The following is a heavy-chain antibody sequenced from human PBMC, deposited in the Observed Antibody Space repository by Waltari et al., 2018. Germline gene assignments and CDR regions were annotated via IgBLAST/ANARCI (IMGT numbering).Heavy chain of an antibody. Sequence: QVQIQQWGAGLLKSSETLSLTCAVYGGSFSGYYWSWFRQPPGKGLGWIGDIDYSGSTNDSPSLESRVTISVDTSKNQFSLRLTSVTGADTSVYYCARGRLRAGFDSWGHGTLVTVSS. CDR1: GGSFSGYY. J-gene: IGHJ5*01. D-gene: IGHD3-16*01. CDR2: IDYSGST. V-gene: IGHV4-34*01. CDR3: ARGRLRAGFDS.